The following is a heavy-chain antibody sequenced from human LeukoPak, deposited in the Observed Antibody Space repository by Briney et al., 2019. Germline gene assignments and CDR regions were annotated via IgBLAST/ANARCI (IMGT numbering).Heavy chain of an antibody. CDR1: GASISSSPYY. D-gene: IGHD6-19*01. J-gene: IGHJ4*02. Sequence: SETLSLTCTVSGASISSSPYYWAWIRQSPGKGLEWIETISYSGTTYYNPSLKSRVTISLDTSKNQFSLKLTSVTAADTAVYYCARSTSSGWYAFDYWGQGTLVTVSS. V-gene: IGHV4-39*07. CDR3: ARSTSSGWYAFDY. CDR2: ISYSGTT.